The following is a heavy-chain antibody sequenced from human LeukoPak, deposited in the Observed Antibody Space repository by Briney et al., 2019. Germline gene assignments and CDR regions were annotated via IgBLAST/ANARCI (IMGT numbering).Heavy chain of an antibody. CDR1: GFDFSTYG. CDR2: ISYDGSNK. CDR3: AKGLIAAAGSWYFDL. D-gene: IGHD6-13*01. J-gene: IGHJ2*01. V-gene: IGHV3-30*18. Sequence: GKSLTLSCVASGFDFSTYGMHWIRQAPGKGLEWVAVISYDGSNKYYTDSVKGRFTISRDNSKNTLYLQMNSLRAEDTAVYYCAKGLIAAAGSWYFDLWGRGTLVTVSS.